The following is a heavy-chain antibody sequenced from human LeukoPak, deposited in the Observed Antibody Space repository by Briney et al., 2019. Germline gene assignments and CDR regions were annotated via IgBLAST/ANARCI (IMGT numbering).Heavy chain of an antibody. CDR3: AKDGPGYSYGCDY. CDR2: ISYDGSNK. Sequence: GGSLRLSCAASGFTFSSYGMHWVRQAPGKGLEWVAVISYDGSNKYYADSVKGRFTISRDNSKNTLYLQMNSLRAEDTAVYYCAKDGPGYSYGCDYWGQGTLVTVSS. V-gene: IGHV3-30*18. J-gene: IGHJ4*02. D-gene: IGHD5-18*01. CDR1: GFTFSSYG.